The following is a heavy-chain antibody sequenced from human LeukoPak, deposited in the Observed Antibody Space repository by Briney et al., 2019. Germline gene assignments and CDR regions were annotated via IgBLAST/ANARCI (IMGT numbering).Heavy chain of an antibody. V-gene: IGHV3-64D*06. CDR3: VKDQHCSTISCATRTGFDP. J-gene: IGHJ5*02. CDR2: ISSTGGNT. CDR1: GFSFSNYA. Sequence: GGSLRLSCSAAGFSFSNYAMHWVRQAPGKGLEFVSGISSTGGNTNYPDSVKDRFSISRDNSKNTLYLQMTSLRADDTAVYYCVKDQHCSTISCATRTGFDPWGQGTSVTVSS. D-gene: IGHD2-2*01.